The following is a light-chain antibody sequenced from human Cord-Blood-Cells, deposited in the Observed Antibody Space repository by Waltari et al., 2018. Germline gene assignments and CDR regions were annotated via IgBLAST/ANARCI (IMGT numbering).Light chain of an antibody. Sequence: SYELTQPPSVSVSPGQTASIPCPGANLGAKYACWYQQKPGQSPVLVIYQDSKRPSGIPVRFSGSNSGNTATLTISGTQAMDEADYYCQAWDSSNVVFGGGTKLTVL. CDR3: QAWDSSNVV. CDR2: QDS. V-gene: IGLV3-1*01. J-gene: IGLJ2*01. CDR1: NLGAKY.